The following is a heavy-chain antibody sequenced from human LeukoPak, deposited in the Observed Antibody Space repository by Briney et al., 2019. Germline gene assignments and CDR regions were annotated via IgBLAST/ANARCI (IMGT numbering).Heavy chain of an antibody. D-gene: IGHD3-22*01. CDR1: GFTFSSYW. Sequence: GGSLRLSCAASGFTFSSYWMHWVRQAPGKGLVWVSRIHSDGSSTSYADSLRGRFTISRDDATSTPYLQMNSLRAEDTAVYYCARSGWPYYFDYWGQGTLVTVSP. CDR2: IHSDGSST. CDR3: ARSGWPYYFDY. V-gene: IGHV3-74*01. J-gene: IGHJ4*02.